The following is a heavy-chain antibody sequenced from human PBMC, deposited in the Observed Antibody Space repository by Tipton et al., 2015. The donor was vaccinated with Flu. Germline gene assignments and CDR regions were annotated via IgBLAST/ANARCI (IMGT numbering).Heavy chain of an antibody. CDR3: ARDEGGTYPD. D-gene: IGHD1-14*01. J-gene: IGHJ4*02. V-gene: IGHV3-53*01. CDR1: GLTFSNYA. Sequence: SLRLSCAASGLTFSNYAMSWVRQAPGKGLEWVSIVYDDGRTYYADSVEGRFAISRDNSKNILYLQMNSLRADDTAVYFCARDEGGTYPDWGQGTLVTVSS. CDR2: VYDDGRT.